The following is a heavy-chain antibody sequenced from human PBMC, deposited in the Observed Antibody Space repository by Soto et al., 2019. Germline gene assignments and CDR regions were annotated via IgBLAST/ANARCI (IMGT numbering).Heavy chain of an antibody. D-gene: IGHD3-22*01. J-gene: IGHJ6*02. CDR3: TRAGVGYDSSGYYYYGMDV. V-gene: IGHV3-49*03. CDR1: GFTFGDYA. Sequence: PGGSLRLSCTASGFTFGDYAMSWFRQAPGKGLEGVGFIRSKAYGGTTEYAASVKGRFTISRDDSKSIAYLQMNSLKTEDTAVYYCTRAGVGYDSSGYYYYGMDVWGQGTTVTVSS. CDR2: IRSKAYGGTT.